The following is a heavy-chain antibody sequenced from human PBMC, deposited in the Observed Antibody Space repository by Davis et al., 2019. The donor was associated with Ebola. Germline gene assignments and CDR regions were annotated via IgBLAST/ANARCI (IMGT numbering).Heavy chain of an antibody. CDR3: ARDTTVTPYRCRWDY. CDR2: INPNSGGT. CDR1: GYTFTGYY. V-gene: IGHV1-2*02. Sequence: ASVKVSCKASGYTFTGYYMHWVRQAPGQGLEWMGWINPNSGGTNYAQKFQGRVTMTRDTSISTAYMELSRLRSDDTAVYYCARDTTVTPYRCRWDYWGQGTLVTVSS. J-gene: IGHJ4*02. D-gene: IGHD4-23*01.